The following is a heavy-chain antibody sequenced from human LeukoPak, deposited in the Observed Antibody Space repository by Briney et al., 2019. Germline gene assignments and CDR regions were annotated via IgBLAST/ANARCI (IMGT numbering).Heavy chain of an antibody. CDR3: ARGGDTPYGMDV. Sequence: GGSLRLSCAASGFTFSSYSMNWVRQAPGKGLEWVSSISSSSSYIYYADSVKGRFTISRDNAKNSLYLQMNSLRAEDTAVYYCARGGDTPYGMDVWGQGTTVTVSS. D-gene: IGHD5-18*01. CDR2: ISSSSSYI. CDR1: GFTFSSYS. J-gene: IGHJ6*02. V-gene: IGHV3-21*01.